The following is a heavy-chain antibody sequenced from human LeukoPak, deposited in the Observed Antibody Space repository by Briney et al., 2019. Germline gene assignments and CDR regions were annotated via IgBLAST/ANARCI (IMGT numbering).Heavy chain of an antibody. J-gene: IGHJ4*02. V-gene: IGHV4-59*11. CDR2: IYYSGST. Sequence: PSETLSLICTVSGGSISSHYWSWIRQPPGKGLEWIGYIYYSGSTNYNPSLKSRVTISVDTSKNQFSLKLSSVTAADTAVYYCARGATNFDYWGQGTLVTVSS. CDR3: ARGATNFDY. D-gene: IGHD1-26*01. CDR1: GGSISSHY.